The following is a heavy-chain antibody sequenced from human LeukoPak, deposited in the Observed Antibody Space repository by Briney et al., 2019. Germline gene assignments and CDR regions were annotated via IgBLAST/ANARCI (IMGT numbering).Heavy chain of an antibody. V-gene: IGHV3-9*01. CDR3: AKGDQYTYGSAVGY. J-gene: IGHJ4*02. Sequence: GGSLRLSCAASGFTFDDYATHWVRQTPGEGLEWVSGISWNSGSIGYADSVKGRFTISRDNAKNSLYLQMNSLRAEDTALYYCAKGDQYTYGSAVGYWGQGTLVTVSS. CDR1: GFTFDDYA. D-gene: IGHD5-18*01. CDR2: ISWNSGSI.